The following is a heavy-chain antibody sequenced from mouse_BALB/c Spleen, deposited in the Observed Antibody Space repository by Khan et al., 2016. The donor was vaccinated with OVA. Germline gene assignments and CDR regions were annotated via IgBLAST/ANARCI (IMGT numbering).Heavy chain of an antibody. Sequence: QIQLVQSGPELKKPGETVKISCKASGYTFTDYSMHWVKQAPGKGLKWMGWINTETGEPTYADDFKGRFAFSLETSASTAYLQINNLKNEDTATYFCARNYSGNYGAMDYWGQGTSVTVSS. J-gene: IGHJ4*01. CDR2: INTETGEP. D-gene: IGHD2-1*01. CDR3: ARNYSGNYGAMDY. V-gene: IGHV9-2-1*01. CDR1: GYTFTDYS.